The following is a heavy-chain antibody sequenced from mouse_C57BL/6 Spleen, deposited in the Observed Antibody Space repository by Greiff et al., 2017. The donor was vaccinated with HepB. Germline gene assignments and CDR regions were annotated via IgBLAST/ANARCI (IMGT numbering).Heavy chain of an antibody. CDR2: IYYSGTI. CDR3: ARDGNYYAMDY. V-gene: IGHV3-5*01. J-gene: IGHJ4*01. D-gene: IGHD2-1*01. Sequence: EVKVEESGPGLVKPSQTVFLTCTVTGISITTGNYRWSWIRQFPGNKLEWIGYIYYSGTITYNPSLTSRTTITRDTPKNQSFLEMNSLTAEDTATYYWARDGNYYAMDYWGQGTSVTVSS. CDR1: GISITTGNYR.